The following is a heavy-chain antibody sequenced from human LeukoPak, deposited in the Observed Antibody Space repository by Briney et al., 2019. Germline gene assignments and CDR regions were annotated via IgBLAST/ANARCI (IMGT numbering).Heavy chain of an antibody. CDR3: ARDLSGITGYTYGRGIDY. Sequence: GESLRLSCAASGFSFTTYWMSWVRQAQGKGLEWVANINQDGTEKYYVDSVKGRFTISRDNAKTSLYLQMNSLRAEDTAVYYCARDLSGITGYTYGRGIDYWGQGTLVTVSS. CDR1: GFSFTTYW. CDR2: INQDGTEK. D-gene: IGHD5-18*01. J-gene: IGHJ4*02. V-gene: IGHV3-7*01.